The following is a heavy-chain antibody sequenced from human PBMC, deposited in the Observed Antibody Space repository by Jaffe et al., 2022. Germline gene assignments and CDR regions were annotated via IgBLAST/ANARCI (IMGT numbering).Heavy chain of an antibody. D-gene: IGHD4-17*01. CDR3: VLLVYGDYQAEYFQH. J-gene: IGHJ1*01. CDR2: IIPILGIA. Sequence: QVQLVQSGAEVKKPGSSVKVSCKASGGTFSSYTISWVRQAPGQGLEWMGRIIPILGIANYAQKFQGRVTITADKSTSTAYMELSSLRSEDTAVYYCVLLVYGDYQAEYFQHWGQGTLVTVSS. CDR1: GGTFSSYT. V-gene: IGHV1-69*02.